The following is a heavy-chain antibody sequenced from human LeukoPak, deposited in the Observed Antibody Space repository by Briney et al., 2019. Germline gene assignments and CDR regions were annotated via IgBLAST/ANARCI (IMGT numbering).Heavy chain of an antibody. D-gene: IGHD3-3*01. CDR1: GGSFSGYY. J-gene: IGHJ4*02. Sequence: PSETLSLTCAVYGGSFSGYYWSWIRQPPGKGLEWIGEINHSGSTNYNPSLKSRVTISVDTSKNQFSLKLNSVTAADTAVYYCARGVARPNYDFWSGYHLYFDYWGQGTLVTVSS. CDR3: ARGVARPNYDFWSGYHLYFDY. V-gene: IGHV4-34*01. CDR2: INHSGST.